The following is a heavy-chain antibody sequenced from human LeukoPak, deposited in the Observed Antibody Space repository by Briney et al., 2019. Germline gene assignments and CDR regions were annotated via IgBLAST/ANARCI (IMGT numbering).Heavy chain of an antibody. CDR3: ARDYAEWAALDY. J-gene: IGHJ4*02. D-gene: IGHD3-3*01. CDR2: IYTSGST. Sequence: PSETLSLTCTVSGGSISSGGYYWSWIRQPAGKGLEWIGRIYTSGSTNYNPSLKSRVTMSVDTSKNQFSLKLSSVTAADTAVYYCARDYAEWAALDYWGQGTLVTVSS. CDR1: GGSISSGGYY. V-gene: IGHV4-61*02.